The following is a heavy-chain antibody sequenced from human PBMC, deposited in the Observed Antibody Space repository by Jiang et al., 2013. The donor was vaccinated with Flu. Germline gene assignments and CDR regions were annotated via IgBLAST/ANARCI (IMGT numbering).Heavy chain of an antibody. V-gene: IGHV6-1*01. J-gene: IGHJ4*02. CDR2: TYYRSKWYN. CDR1: GDSVSSNSAA. CDR3: ARAPSDYGDYDFDY. Sequence: AISGDSVSSNSAAWNWIRQSPSRGLEWLGRTYYRSKWYNDYAVSVKSRITINPDTSKNQFSLQLNSVTPEDTAVYYCARAPSDYGDYDFDYWGQGTLVTVSS. D-gene: IGHD4-17*01.